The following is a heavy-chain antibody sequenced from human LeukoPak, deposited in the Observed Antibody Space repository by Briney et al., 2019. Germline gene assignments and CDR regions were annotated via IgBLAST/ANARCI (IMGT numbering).Heavy chain of an antibody. D-gene: IGHD6-19*01. CDR1: GYTFTSYY. V-gene: IGHV1-24*01. Sequence: ASVKVSCKASGYTFTSYYMHWVRQAPGKGLAWMGGFDPEDGETIYAQKFQGRVTMTEDTSTDTAYMELSSLRSEDTAVYYCATGPYSSGWNWFDPWGQGTLVTVSS. CDR3: ATGPYSSGWNWFDP. J-gene: IGHJ5*02. CDR2: FDPEDGET.